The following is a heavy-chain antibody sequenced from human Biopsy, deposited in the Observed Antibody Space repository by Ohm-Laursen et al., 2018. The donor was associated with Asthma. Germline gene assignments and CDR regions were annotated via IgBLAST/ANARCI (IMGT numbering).Heavy chain of an antibody. CDR3: AKIYDRLVLYGMDV. CDR1: GGSIISSSW. V-gene: IGHV4-4*03. Sequence: PGTLSLTWTVSGGSIISSSWWSWVRQTPGKGLEWIGEIYHSGPTNYNPSLKSRVTISVDKSKNQFSLKLTSATAADTAVYYCAKIYDRLVLYGMDVWGQGTTVTVSS. D-gene: IGHD6-19*01. CDR2: IYHSGPT. J-gene: IGHJ6*02.